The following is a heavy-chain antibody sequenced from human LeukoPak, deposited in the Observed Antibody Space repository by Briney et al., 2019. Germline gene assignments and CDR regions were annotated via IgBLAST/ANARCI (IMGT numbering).Heavy chain of an antibody. J-gene: IGHJ4*02. D-gene: IGHD1-1*01. CDR3: ARDLKLQGLNGEFDY. Sequence: GGSLRLSCAASGFTFSSYAMSWARQAPGEGLEWVSVISDSGGITYYADSVKGRFTISRDNSKNTLYLHMNSLRAEDTAVYYCARDLKLQGLNGEFDYWGQGTLVTVSS. V-gene: IGHV3-23*01. CDR2: ISDSGGIT. CDR1: GFTFSSYA.